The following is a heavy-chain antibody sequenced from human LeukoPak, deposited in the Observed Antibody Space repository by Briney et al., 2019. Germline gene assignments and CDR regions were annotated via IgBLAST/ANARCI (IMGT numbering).Heavy chain of an antibody. D-gene: IGHD6-13*01. Sequence: SETLSLTCTVSGGSISSSSYYWGWIRQPPGKGLEGIGSIYYSGSTYYNPSLKSRVTISVDTSKNQFSLKLSSVTAADTAVYYCARPRSSSSWYLFDYWGQGTLVTVSS. CDR1: GGSISSSSYY. J-gene: IGHJ4*02. CDR2: IYYSGST. CDR3: ARPRSSSSWYLFDY. V-gene: IGHV4-39*01.